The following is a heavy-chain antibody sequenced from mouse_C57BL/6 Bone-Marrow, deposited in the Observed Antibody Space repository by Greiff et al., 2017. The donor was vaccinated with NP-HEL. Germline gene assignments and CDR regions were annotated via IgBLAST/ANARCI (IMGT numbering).Heavy chain of an antibody. J-gene: IGHJ2*01. CDR1: GYTFTSYW. D-gene: IGHD2-1*01. CDR3: ARDGIYYGNYGLYYFDY. CDR2: IDPSDSET. Sequence: QLQQPGAELVRPGSSVKLSCKASGYTFTSYWMHWVKQRPIQGLEWIGNIDPSDSETHYNQKFKDKATLTVDKSSSTAYMQLSSLTSEDSAVYYCARDGIYYGNYGLYYFDYWGQGTTLTVSS. V-gene: IGHV1-52*01.